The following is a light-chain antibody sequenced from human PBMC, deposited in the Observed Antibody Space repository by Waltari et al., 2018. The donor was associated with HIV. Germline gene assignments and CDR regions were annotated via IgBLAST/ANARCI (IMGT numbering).Light chain of an antibody. CDR1: QSVSNY. CDR3: QQRSNWPT. V-gene: IGKV3-11*01. J-gene: IGKJ1*01. CDR2: DAS. Sequence: EIVLTQSPVTLSVFPGERATLSCRASQSVSNYLAWYQQKFGQAPRLLIYDASNRATGIPARFSGTGSGTDFTLTISSLEPEDFAVYYCQQRSNWPTFGQGTKVEIK.